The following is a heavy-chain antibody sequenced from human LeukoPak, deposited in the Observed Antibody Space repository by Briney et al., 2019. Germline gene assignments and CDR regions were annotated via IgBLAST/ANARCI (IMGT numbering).Heavy chain of an antibody. J-gene: IGHJ4*02. CDR1: GYSFTGYG. D-gene: IGHD3-22*01. V-gene: IGHV1-18*01. CDR2: ISAYNSNT. Sequence: GASVQVSCKASGYSFTGYGISWVRQAPGQGLEWMGWISAYNSNTNYAQKLQGRVTMTTDTSTSTAYMELRSLRSDDTAVYYCARDCDRSGYYCYWGQGTLVTVSS. CDR3: ARDCDRSGYYCY.